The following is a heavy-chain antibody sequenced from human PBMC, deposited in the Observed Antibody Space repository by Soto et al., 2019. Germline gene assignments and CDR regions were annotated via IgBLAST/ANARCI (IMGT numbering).Heavy chain of an antibody. CDR1: GYTFISYG. D-gene: IGHD3-22*01. V-gene: IGHV1-18*01. CDR2: ISAYNGNT. Sequence: QVQLVQSGAEVKKPGASMKVSCKASGYTFISYGISWVRQAPGQGLEWMGWISAYNGNTNYAQKLQGRVTMTTDTSTSTAYMELRSLRSDDTAVYYCARDLRITMIVAPGYWGQGTLVTVSS. J-gene: IGHJ4*02. CDR3: ARDLRITMIVAPGY.